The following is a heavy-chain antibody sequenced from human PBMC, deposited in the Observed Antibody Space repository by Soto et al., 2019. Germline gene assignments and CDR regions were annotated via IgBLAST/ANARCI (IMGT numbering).Heavy chain of an antibody. CDR3: ARHHYYDSSGYYYYFDY. V-gene: IGHV1-18*01. CDR1: GYTFTSYG. J-gene: IGHJ4*02. Sequence: VASVKVSCKASGYTFTSYGISWVRQAPGQGLEWMGWISAYNGNINYAQKLQGRVTMTTDTSTSTAYMELRSLRSDDTAVYYCARHHYYDSSGYYYYFDYWGQGTLVTVSS. D-gene: IGHD3-22*01. CDR2: ISAYNGNI.